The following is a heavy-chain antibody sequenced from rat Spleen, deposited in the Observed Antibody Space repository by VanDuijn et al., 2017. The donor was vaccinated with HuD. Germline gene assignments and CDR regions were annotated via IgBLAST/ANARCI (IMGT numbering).Heavy chain of an antibody. J-gene: IGHJ3*01. Sequence: EVQLVESGGGLVQPGRSLKLSCVASGFTFNNYWMTWIRQAPGKGLEWIASITHTGGSTYYPDSVKGRFTLSRDNAKSTLYLQMDSLRSEDTAIYYCTTTYFYSTYPPFAYWGQGTLVTVSS. CDR3: TTTYFYSTYPPFAY. CDR2: ITHTGGST. D-gene: IGHD1-2*01. V-gene: IGHV5-31*01. CDR1: GFTFNNYW.